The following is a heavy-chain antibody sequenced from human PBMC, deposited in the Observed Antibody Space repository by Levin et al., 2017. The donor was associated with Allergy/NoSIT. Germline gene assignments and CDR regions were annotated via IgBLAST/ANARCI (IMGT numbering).Heavy chain of an antibody. CDR3: ARSWLYYYYMDV. CDR2: IYYSGST. D-gene: IGHD5-24*01. CDR1: GGSISSYY. Sequence: SETLSLTCTVSGGSISSYYWSWIRQPPGKGLEWIGYIYYSGSTNYNPSLKSRVTISVDTSKNQFSLKLSSVTAADTAVYYCARSWLYYYYMDVWGKGTTVTVSS. J-gene: IGHJ6*03. V-gene: IGHV4-59*01.